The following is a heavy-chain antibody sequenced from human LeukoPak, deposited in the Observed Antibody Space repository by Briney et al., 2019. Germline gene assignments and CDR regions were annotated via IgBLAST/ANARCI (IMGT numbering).Heavy chain of an antibody. J-gene: IGHJ1*01. D-gene: IGHD1-26*01. CDR1: GFTFSSYG. CDR2: ISYDGSNK. V-gene: IGHV3-30*18. CDR3: AKEPAVGATTLYFQH. Sequence: GGSLRLSCAASGFTFSSYGMHWVRQAPGKGLEWVAVISYDGSNKYYADSVKGRFTISRDNSKNTLYLQMNSLRAEDTAVYYCAKEPAVGATTLYFQHWGQGTLVTVSS.